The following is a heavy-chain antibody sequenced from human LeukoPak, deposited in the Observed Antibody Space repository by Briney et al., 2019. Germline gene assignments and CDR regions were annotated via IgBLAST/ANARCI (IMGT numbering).Heavy chain of an antibody. CDR1: GFTFSSYS. J-gene: IGHJ4*02. V-gene: IGHV3-48*01. Sequence: GGSLRLSFAASGFTFSSYSMNWVRQAPGKGLEWVSYISSSSSTIYYADSVKGRFTISRDNAKNSLYLQMNSLRAEDTAVYYCARENGGNTDYFDYWGQGTLVTVSS. CDR3: ARENGGNTDYFDY. D-gene: IGHD2-8*01. CDR2: ISSSSSTI.